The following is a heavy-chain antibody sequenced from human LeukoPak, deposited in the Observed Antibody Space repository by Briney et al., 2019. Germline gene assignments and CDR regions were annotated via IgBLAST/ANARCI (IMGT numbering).Heavy chain of an antibody. CDR3: ARGSWGPWGPKVERAFDI. CDR1: GFTVSSNY. J-gene: IGHJ3*02. CDR2: IYSGGST. Sequence: GGSLRLSCAASGFTVSSNYMSWVRQAPGKGLEWVSAIYSGGSTYYAGSVKGRFTISRDNSKNTLYLQMNSLRAEDTAVYYCARGSWGPWGPKVERAFDIWGQGTMVTVSS. D-gene: IGHD7-27*01. V-gene: IGHV3-66*01.